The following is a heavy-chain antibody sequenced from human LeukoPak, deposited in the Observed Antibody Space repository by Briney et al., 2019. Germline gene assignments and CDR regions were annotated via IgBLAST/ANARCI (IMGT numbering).Heavy chain of an antibody. V-gene: IGHV4-38-2*02. CDR2: IYYSGST. CDR1: GYSISSGYY. Sequence: SETLSLTCPVSGYSISSGYYWGWIRQPPGKGLEWIGSIYYSGSTDYNPSLKSRVTISVDTSKNQFSLKLSSVTAADTAVFYCARVGGPPYYYDSSGYYLDYWGQGTLVTVSS. D-gene: IGHD3-22*01. J-gene: IGHJ4*02. CDR3: ARVGGPPYYYDSSGYYLDY.